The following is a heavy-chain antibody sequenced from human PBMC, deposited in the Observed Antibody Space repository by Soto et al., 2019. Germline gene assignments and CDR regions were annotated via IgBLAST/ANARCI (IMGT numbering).Heavy chain of an antibody. CDR2: IYYSGST. D-gene: IGHD4-17*01. J-gene: IGHJ4*02. CDR1: GGSISSSSYY. V-gene: IGHV4-39*01. CDR3: ARQGSDYGDYIDY. Sequence: PSETLSLTCTVSGGSISSSSYYWGWIRQPPGKGLEWIGSIYYSGSTYYNPSLKSRVTISVDTSKNKFSLKLSSVTAADTAVYYCARQGSDYGDYIDYWGQGTLVTVSS.